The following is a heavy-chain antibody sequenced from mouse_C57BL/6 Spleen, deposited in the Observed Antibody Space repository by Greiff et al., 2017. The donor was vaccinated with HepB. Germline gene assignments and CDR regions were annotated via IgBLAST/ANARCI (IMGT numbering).Heavy chain of an antibody. CDR2: INPSTGGT. CDR3: ARGKFYYGSRGDYFDY. CDR1: GYSFTGYY. V-gene: IGHV1-42*01. Sequence: EVQLQQSGPELVKPGASVKISCKASGYSFTGYYMNWVKQSPEKSLEWIGEINPSTGGTTYNQKFKAKATLTVDKSSSTAYMQLKSLTSEDSAVYYCARGKFYYGSRGDYFDYWGQGTTLTVSS. D-gene: IGHD1-1*01. J-gene: IGHJ2*01.